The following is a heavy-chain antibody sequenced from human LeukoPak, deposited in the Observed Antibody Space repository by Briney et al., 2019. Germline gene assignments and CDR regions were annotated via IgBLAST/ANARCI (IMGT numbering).Heavy chain of an antibody. CDR2: ITGSGGST. CDR3: AKPPPDSSSWLFDY. V-gene: IGHV3-23*01. J-gene: IGHJ4*02. Sequence: GGSLRLSCAASGFTFSSYAMSWVRQAPGKGLEWVSTITGSGGSTYYADSVKGRFTISTDNSKSTLYLQMNSLRAEDTAVYYCAKPPPDSSSWLFDYWGQGTLVTVSS. CDR1: GFTFSSYA. D-gene: IGHD6-13*01.